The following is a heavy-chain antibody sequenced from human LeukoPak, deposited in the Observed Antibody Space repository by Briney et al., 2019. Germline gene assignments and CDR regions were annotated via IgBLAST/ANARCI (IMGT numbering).Heavy chain of an antibody. Sequence: SGTLSLTCTVSGGSISTYYWSWIRQSPGKGLEWIAYIDYRGSTTYNPSLRSRVTISVDTSRNQLSLKLSSVTAADTAVYYCARSRSGYSYDHAAFEIWGQGTLVTVSS. J-gene: IGHJ3*02. CDR3: ARSRSGYSYDHAAFEI. CDR2: IDYRGST. D-gene: IGHD5-18*01. V-gene: IGHV4-59*01. CDR1: GGSISTYY.